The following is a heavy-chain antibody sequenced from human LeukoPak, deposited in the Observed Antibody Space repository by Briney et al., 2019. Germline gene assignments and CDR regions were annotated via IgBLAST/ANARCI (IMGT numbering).Heavy chain of an antibody. V-gene: IGHV3-48*04. D-gene: IGHD3-22*01. CDR2: ISSSGSTI. CDR1: GFTFSSYS. J-gene: IGHJ4*02. Sequence: GGSLRLSCAASGFTFSSYSMNWVRQAPGKGLEWVSYISSSGSTIYYADSVKGRFTISRDNAKNSLYLQMNSLRAEDTAVYYCARVGSSGYYYVGPYYFDYWGQGTLVTVSS. CDR3: ARVGSSGYYYVGPYYFDY.